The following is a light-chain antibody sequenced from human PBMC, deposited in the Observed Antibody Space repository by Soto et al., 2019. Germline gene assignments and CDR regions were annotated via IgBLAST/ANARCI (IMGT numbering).Light chain of an antibody. CDR3: QQSCSAPPT. V-gene: IGKV1-39*01. CDR2: GAL. J-gene: IGKJ4*01. Sequence: DIQMTQSPSSLSASVGDRVTITCRARQSIRTYLSWYQQKSGKAPKLLIYGALSLQSGVPSRFIGSGSGTEFTLTISSLQPEDFATYYCQQSCSAPPTFGGGTKVDIK. CDR1: QSIRTY.